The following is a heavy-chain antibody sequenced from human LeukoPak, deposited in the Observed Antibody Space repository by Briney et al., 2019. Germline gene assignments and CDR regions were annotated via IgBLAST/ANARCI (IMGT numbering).Heavy chain of an antibody. Sequence: SETLSLTCSVSGDSIYWSWVRQSPGKGLQWIGTVFSGGATSYSPSLASRVTMSLDKSKSHFSLKLSSVTAADTAIYYCAIVTSHPRYFDRWGQGTLVTVSS. CDR1: GDSIY. V-gene: IGHV4-59*01. D-gene: IGHD3-9*01. J-gene: IGHJ4*02. CDR2: VFSGGAT. CDR3: AIVTSHPRYFDR.